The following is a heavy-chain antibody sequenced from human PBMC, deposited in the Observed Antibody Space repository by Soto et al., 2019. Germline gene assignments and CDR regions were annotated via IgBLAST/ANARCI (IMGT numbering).Heavy chain of an antibody. CDR3: ARRYGEAFDY. V-gene: IGHV4-59*01. CDR1: GGSISSYY. D-gene: IGHD4-17*01. Sequence: QVQLQESGPGLVKPSETLSLTCTVSGGSISSYYWSWIRQPPGKGLEWIGYIYYSGSTNYNPSLKSRVTISVDTSKNQFSLKLSSVTAADTAVYYCARRYGEAFDYWGHGTLVTVSS. CDR2: IYYSGST. J-gene: IGHJ4*01.